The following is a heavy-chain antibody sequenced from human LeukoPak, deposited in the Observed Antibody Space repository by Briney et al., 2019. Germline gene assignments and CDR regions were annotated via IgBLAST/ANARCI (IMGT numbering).Heavy chain of an antibody. Sequence: GGSLRLSCAASGFTFSSYAMNWVRQAPGKRLEWVSAISGSGGSTYYADSVKGRFTISRDNSKNTLSLQMNSLRAEDTAIYYCAKASNTWNYFDYWGRGTLVTVSS. CDR1: GFTFSSYA. CDR3: AKASNTWNYFDY. D-gene: IGHD1-1*01. J-gene: IGHJ4*02. CDR2: ISGSGGST. V-gene: IGHV3-23*01.